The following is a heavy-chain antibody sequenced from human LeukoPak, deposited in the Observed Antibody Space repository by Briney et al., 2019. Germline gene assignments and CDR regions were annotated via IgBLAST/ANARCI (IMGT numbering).Heavy chain of an antibody. J-gene: IGHJ6*03. V-gene: IGHV4-4*07. CDR1: GGSINGYY. Sequence: SETLSLTCTVSGGSINGYYWTWVRQPAGKGLEWIGRIYTSGHTNYNPSLKSRVTMSVDTSKNQFSLKLSSVTAADTAVYYCARGMYYYYYYMDVWGKGTTVTVSS. CDR3: ARGMYYYYYYMDV. CDR2: IYTSGHT.